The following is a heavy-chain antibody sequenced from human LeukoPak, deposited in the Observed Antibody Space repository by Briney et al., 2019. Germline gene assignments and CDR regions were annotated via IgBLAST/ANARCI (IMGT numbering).Heavy chain of an antibody. V-gene: IGHV1-2*04. J-gene: IGHJ4*02. CDR1: GYTFTGYY. D-gene: IGHD2-8*01. CDR2: INPNSGGT. Sequence: ASVKVSCKASGYTFTGYYMHWVRQAPGQGLEWMGWINPNSGGTNYAQKFRGWVTMTRDTSISTAYMELSRLRSDDTAVYYCASSPGYCTNGVCYSPGNCWGQGTLVTVSS. CDR3: ASSPGYCTNGVCYSPGNC.